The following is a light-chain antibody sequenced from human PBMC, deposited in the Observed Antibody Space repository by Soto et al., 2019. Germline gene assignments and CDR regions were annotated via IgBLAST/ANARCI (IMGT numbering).Light chain of an antibody. CDR3: QQRTTWPLLWT. V-gene: IGKV3-11*01. J-gene: IGKJ4*01. CDR2: DAS. CDR1: QSVGSS. Sequence: EIVLTQSPATLSLSPGERATLSCRASQSVGSSLAWYQQRPGQAPRLLIYDASNRAAGIPARFSGSGSGTEFTLTISRLEPADFERYYCQQRTTWPLLWTIGAGTRVEIK.